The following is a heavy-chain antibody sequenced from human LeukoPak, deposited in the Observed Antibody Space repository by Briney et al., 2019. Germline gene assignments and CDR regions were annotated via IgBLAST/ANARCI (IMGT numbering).Heavy chain of an antibody. J-gene: IGHJ3*02. D-gene: IGHD6-13*01. CDR3: ARVTRYSGLDI. V-gene: IGHV4-34*01. CDR2: INHSGST. CDR1: GGSSSGYY. Sequence: KTSETLSLTCAVYGGSSSGYYWSWIRQPPGKGLEWIGEINHSGSTNYNPSLKSRVTISVDTSKNQFSLKLSSVTAADTAVYYCARVTRYSGLDIWGQGTMVTVSS.